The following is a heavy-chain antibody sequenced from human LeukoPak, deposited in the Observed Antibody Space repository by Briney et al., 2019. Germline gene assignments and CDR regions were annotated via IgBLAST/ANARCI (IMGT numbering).Heavy chain of an antibody. CDR1: GGSISSYY. V-gene: IGHV4-59*01. CDR3: AKNGDRGAYCSGGTCYPYYYYNMDV. D-gene: IGHD2-15*01. CDR2: IYYSGST. J-gene: IGHJ6*03. Sequence: PSETLSLTCTVSGGSISSYYWSWIRQPPGKGLEWIGYIYYSGSTNYNPSLKSRVTISVDTSKNQFSLKLSSVTAADTAIYSCAKNGDRGAYCSGGTCYPYYYYNMDVWGKGTTVTISS.